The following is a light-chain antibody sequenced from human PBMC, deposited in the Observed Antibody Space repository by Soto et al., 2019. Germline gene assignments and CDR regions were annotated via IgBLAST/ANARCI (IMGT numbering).Light chain of an antibody. CDR1: QNIYSNY. CDR3: PRYVNAPRT. J-gene: IGKJ1*01. CDR2: GAS. Sequence: EIVLPQSPGTLSLSPGEIATLSCRASQNIYSNYLAWYQRRPGQAPRLLIYGASIRATGIPDRFSGSGSGTDFSLTISRLEPEDVAVYYCPRYVNAPRTFGQGTKLDI. V-gene: IGKV3-20*01.